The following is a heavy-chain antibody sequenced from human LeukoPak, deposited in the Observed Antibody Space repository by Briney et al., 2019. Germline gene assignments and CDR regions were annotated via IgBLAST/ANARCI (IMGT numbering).Heavy chain of an antibody. D-gene: IGHD6-13*01. CDR2: IIPIFGTA. J-gene: IGHJ4*02. Sequence: SVKVSCKASGGTFSSYAISWVRQAPGQGLEWMGRIIPIFGTANYAQKFQGRVTITTDESTSTAYMELSSLRSEDTAVYYCARDRIAAAGNFDYWGQGTLVTVSS. V-gene: IGHV1-69*05. CDR3: ARDRIAAAGNFDY. CDR1: GGTFSSYA.